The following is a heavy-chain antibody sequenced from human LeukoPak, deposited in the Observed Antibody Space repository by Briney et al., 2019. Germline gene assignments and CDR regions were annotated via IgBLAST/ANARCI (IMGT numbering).Heavy chain of an antibody. CDR3: AGGYCSSTTCPASGY. V-gene: IGHV1-69*13. CDR1: GGTFSSYA. D-gene: IGHD2-2*03. J-gene: IGHJ4*02. CDR2: IIPIFGTA. Sequence: AASVKVSCKASGGTFSSYAISWVRQAPGQGLEWMGGIIPIFGTANYAQKFQGRVTITADESMSTAYMELSSLRSEDTAVYYCAGGYCSSTTCPASGYWGQGTLVTVSS.